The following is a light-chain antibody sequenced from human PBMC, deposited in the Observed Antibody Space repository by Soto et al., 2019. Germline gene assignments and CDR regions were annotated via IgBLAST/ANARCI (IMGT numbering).Light chain of an antibody. CDR3: QQYGSSPRT. V-gene: IGKV3-20*01. CDR2: GAS. J-gene: IGKJ1*01. Sequence: IVMTKSPATLSVSPGERATLSCRASQSVSSNLAWYQQKPGQAPRLLIYGASSRATGIPDRFSGSGSGTDFTLTISRLEPEDFAVYYCQQYGSSPRTFGQGTKVDI. CDR1: QSVSSN.